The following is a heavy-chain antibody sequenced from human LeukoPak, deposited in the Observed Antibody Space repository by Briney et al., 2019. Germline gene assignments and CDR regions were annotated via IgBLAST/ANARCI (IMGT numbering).Heavy chain of an antibody. CDR3: ARGARITIFGVVISYWYFDL. V-gene: IGHV4-34*01. CDR1: GGSFSGYY. Sequence: SETLSLTCAVYGGSFSGYYWSWIRQPPGKGLEWIGEINHSGSTNYNPSLKSRVTISVDTSKNQFSLKLSSVTAADTAVYYCARGARITIFGVVISYWYFDLWGRGTLVTVPS. CDR2: INHSGST. D-gene: IGHD3-3*01. J-gene: IGHJ2*01.